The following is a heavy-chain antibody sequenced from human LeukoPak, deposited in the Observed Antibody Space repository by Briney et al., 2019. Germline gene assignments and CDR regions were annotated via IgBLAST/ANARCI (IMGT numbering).Heavy chain of an antibody. J-gene: IGHJ3*02. V-gene: IGHV1-2*02. CDR2: INPNSGGT. D-gene: IGHD3-22*01. CDR3: ASGHSSGYLDAFDI. CDR1: GYTFTAYY. Sequence: ASVKVSCKASGYTFTAYYMHWVRQAPGQGLEWMGWINPNSGGTNYAQKFQGRVTMTRDTSISTAYMELSRLRSDDTAVYYCASGHSSGYLDAFDIWGQGTMVTVSS.